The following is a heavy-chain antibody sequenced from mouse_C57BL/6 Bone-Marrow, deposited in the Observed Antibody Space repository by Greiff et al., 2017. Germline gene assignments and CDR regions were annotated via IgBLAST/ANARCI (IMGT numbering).Heavy chain of an antibody. CDR2: FHPYNDDT. V-gene: IGHV1-47*01. CDR3: AGSTLLGYAMDY. D-gene: IGHD5-1*01. J-gene: IGHJ4*01. Sequence: QVQLKQSGAELVKPGASVKMSCKASGYTFTTYPIEWMKQTHGKSLEWIGNFHPYNDDTKYNEKFKGKATLTVDKSSSTVYLELSRLTSDDSAVYYCAGSTLLGYAMDYWGQGTSVTVSS. CDR1: GYTFTTYP.